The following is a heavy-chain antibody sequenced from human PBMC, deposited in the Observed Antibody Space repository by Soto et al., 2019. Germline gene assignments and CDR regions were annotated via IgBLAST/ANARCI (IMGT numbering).Heavy chain of an antibody. V-gene: IGHV1-8*01. D-gene: IGHD3-3*01. Sequence: QGLDWMGWMNPNSGNTGYAQKFQGRVTMTRNTSISTAYMELSSLRSEDTAVYYCATTRPYYDFWSGYPRSPNYCMDVWGKGTTVTVSS. CDR3: ATTRPYYDFWSGYPRSPNYCMDV. CDR2: MNPNSGNT. J-gene: IGHJ6*03.